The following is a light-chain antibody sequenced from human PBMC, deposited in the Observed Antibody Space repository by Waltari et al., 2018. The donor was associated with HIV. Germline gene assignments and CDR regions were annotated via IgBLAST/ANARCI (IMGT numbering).Light chain of an antibody. CDR3: SSYTSSSTLV. Sequence: QSALTQPASVSGSPGQSITISCTGTSSDVGTYNYVPWYQQHPGKAPKLMIYDVSYRPSGVSNRFSGSKSGNTASLTISGLQAEDEADYYCSSYTSSSTLVFGTGTKVTVL. CDR1: SSDVGTYNY. CDR2: DVS. J-gene: IGLJ1*01. V-gene: IGLV2-14*03.